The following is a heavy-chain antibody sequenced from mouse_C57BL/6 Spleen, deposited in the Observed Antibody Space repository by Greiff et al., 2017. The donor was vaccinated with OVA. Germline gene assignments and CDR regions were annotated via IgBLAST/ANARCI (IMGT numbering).Heavy chain of an antibody. V-gene: IGHV1-55*01. J-gene: IGHJ4*01. CDR1: GYTFTSYW. Sequence: QVQLHQPGAELVKPGASVKMSCKASGYTFTSYWITWVKQRPGQGLEWIGDIYPGSGSTNYNEKFKSKATLTVDTSSSTAYMQLSSLTSEDSAVYYCARYNYGNYGAMDYWGQGTSVTVSS. D-gene: IGHD2-1*01. CDR3: ARYNYGNYGAMDY. CDR2: IYPGSGST.